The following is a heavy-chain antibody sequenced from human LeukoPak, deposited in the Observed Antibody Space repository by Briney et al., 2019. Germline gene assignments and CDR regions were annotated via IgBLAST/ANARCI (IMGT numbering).Heavy chain of an antibody. D-gene: IGHD3-3*01. CDR1: EFTFSSYN. CDR2: ISYDGTNT. Sequence: GGSLRLSCAASEFTFSSYNMNWVRQAPGKGLEWVAYISYDGTNTDYADSVKGRFTISRDNSKNTLYLQMDSLRTEDTSVYYCASVLSYDVWRPLDNWGQGTLVTVSS. CDR3: ASVLSYDVWRPLDN. J-gene: IGHJ4*02. V-gene: IGHV3-30*03.